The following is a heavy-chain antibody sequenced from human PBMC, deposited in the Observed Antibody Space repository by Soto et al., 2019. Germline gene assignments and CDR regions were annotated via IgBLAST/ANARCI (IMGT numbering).Heavy chain of an antibody. D-gene: IGHD6-13*01. CDR3: ASRIRAAAAGPPDHDAFDI. J-gene: IGHJ3*02. Sequence: GESLKISCKGSGYSFTSYWIGWVRQMPGKGLEWMGIIYPGDSDTRYSPTFQGQVTISADKSISTAYLQWSSLKASDTAMYSFASRIRAAAAGPPDHDAFDIWGQGTMVTVSS. CDR1: GYSFTSYW. V-gene: IGHV5-51*01. CDR2: IYPGDSDT.